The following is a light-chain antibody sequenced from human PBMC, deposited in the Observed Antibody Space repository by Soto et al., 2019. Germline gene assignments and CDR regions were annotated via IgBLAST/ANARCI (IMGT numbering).Light chain of an antibody. J-gene: IGKJ3*01. Sequence: DIQMTQSPSSRSASVGDRVTISCRASQSISNHLNWYQHKPGKAPKVLIYAASSLQGGVPSRFSGSGSGTDFTLTINSLQPEDFATYYCQQSYSTPFTFGPGTKVDIK. V-gene: IGKV1-39*01. CDR2: AAS. CDR1: QSISNH. CDR3: QQSYSTPFT.